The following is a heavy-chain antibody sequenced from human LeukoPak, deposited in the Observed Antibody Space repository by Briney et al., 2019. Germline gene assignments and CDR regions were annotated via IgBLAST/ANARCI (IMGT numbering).Heavy chain of an antibody. CDR2: ISGSGGST. Sequence: GGSLRLSCAASGFTFSSYAMSWARQAPGKGLEWVSAISGSGGSTYYADSVKGRFTISRDNSKNTLYLQMNSLRAEDTAVYYCAKDLGCSGGSCYTQPDYWGQGTLVTVSS. J-gene: IGHJ4*02. CDR3: AKDLGCSGGSCYTQPDY. CDR1: GFTFSSYA. D-gene: IGHD2-15*01. V-gene: IGHV3-23*01.